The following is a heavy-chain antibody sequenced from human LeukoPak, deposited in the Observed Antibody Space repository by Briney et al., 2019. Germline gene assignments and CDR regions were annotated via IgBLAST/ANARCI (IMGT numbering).Heavy chain of an antibody. Sequence: GGSLRLSCAASGFTFSSYAMHWVRQAPGKGLEWVAVISYDGSNKYYADSVKGRFTISRGNSKNTLYLQMNSLRAEDTAVYYCARGLLSSSWSSDYWGQGTLVTVSP. CDR1: GFTFSSYA. J-gene: IGHJ4*02. CDR2: ISYDGSNK. D-gene: IGHD6-13*01. V-gene: IGHV3-30*04. CDR3: ARGLLSSSWSSDY.